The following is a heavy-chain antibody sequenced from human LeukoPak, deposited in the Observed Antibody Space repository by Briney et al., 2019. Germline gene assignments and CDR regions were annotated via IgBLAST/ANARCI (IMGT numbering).Heavy chain of an antibody. Sequence: SETLSLTCAVYGGSFSGYYWSWIRQPPGKGLEWIGEINHSGSTNYNPSLKSRVTISVDTSKNQFPLKLSSVTAADTAVYYCARGRSSSGYDYWGQGTLVTVSS. D-gene: IGHD6-19*01. CDR3: ARGRSSSGYDY. J-gene: IGHJ4*02. V-gene: IGHV4-34*01. CDR1: GGSFSGYY. CDR2: INHSGST.